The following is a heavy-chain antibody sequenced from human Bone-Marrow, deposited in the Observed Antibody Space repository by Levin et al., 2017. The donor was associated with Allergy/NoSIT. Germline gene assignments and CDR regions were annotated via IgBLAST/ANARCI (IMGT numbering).Heavy chain of an antibody. J-gene: IGHJ5*02. V-gene: IGHV3-74*01. CDR3: ARGVVRGVIITYNWFDP. CDR1: GFTFSSYW. D-gene: IGHD3-10*01. CDR2: INSDGSST. Sequence: GGSLRLSCAASGFTFSSYWMHWVRQAPGKGLVWVSRINSDGSSTSYADSVKGRFTISRDNAKNTLYLQMNSLRAEDTAVYYCARGVVRGVIITYNWFDPWGQGTLVTVSS.